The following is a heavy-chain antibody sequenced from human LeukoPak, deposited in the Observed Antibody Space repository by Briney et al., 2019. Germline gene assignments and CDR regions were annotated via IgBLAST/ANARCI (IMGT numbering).Heavy chain of an antibody. CDR3: ARTIVGATFDY. J-gene: IGHJ4*02. V-gene: IGHV3-74*03. D-gene: IGHD1-26*01. CDR1: GFIFKNYW. Sequence: PGGSLRLSCAASGFIFKNYWMHWVRQAPGKGLVWVARIDHDGTDITYGDSVKGRFTISRDNAKNTLYLQINSLRDDDTAVYHCARTIVGATFDYWGQGTLVTVSS. CDR2: IDHDGTDI.